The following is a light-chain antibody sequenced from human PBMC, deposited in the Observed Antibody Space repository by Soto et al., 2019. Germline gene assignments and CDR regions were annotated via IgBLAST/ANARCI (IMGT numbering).Light chain of an antibody. CDR1: SSDVGGYNY. V-gene: IGLV2-14*01. CDR3: SSYTSSTTLHYV. J-gene: IGLJ1*01. CDR2: DVS. Sequence: QSVLTQPASVSGSPGQSITISCTGTSSDVGGYNYVSWYQQHPGKAPKLMIYDVSNRPSGVSNRFSGSKSGNTASLTISGLQTEDEAVYHCSSYTSSTTLHYVFGTGTKVTVL.